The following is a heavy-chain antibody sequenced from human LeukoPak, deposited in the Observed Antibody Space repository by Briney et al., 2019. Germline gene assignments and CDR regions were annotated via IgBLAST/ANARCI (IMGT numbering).Heavy chain of an antibody. CDR2: IYYSGST. CDR3: ARHSSSVWFGELSWFDP. D-gene: IGHD3-10*01. CDR1: GGSISSYY. V-gene: IGHV4-59*08. Sequence: SETLSLTCTVPGGSISSYYWSWIRQPPGKGLEWIGYIYYSGSTNYNPSLKSRVTISVDTSKNQFSLKLSSVTAADTAVYYCARHSSSVWFGELSWFDPWGQGTLVTVSS. J-gene: IGHJ5*02.